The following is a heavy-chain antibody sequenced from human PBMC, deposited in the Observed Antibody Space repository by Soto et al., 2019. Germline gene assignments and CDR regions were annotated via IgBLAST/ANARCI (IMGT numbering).Heavy chain of an antibody. CDR3: ARVGGFGATTIDY. J-gene: IGHJ4*02. V-gene: IGHV4-30-4*01. CDR1: GGSISSGDYY. D-gene: IGHD3-10*01. CDR2: IYYSGST. Sequence: QVQLQESGPGMVKPSQTLSLTCTVSGGSISSGDYYWSWIRQPPGKGLEWIGYIYYSGSTYYNPSLKSRVTISVDTSKNQFSLKLSSVPAADTAVYYCARVGGFGATTIDYWGQGTLVTVSS.